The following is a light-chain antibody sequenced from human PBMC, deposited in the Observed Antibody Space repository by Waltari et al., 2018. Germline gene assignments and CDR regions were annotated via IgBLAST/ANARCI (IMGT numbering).Light chain of an antibody. J-gene: IGLJ1*01. CDR1: SRDVGNYDW. Sequence: QSALTQPASVSGSPGQSITISCTGTSRDVGNYDWVSWYQQHPGKAPQVVIFDVSYRPSGVSNRLSGSKSGNTASLTISGLQAEDEADYYCTSYTSSHSLVFGTGTKVTVL. CDR3: TSYTSSHSLV. CDR2: DVS. V-gene: IGLV2-14*03.